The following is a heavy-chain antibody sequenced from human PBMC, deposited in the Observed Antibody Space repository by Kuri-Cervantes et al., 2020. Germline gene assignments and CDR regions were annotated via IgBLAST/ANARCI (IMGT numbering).Heavy chain of an antibody. CDR1: GFTFSDYY. CDR2: ISGSGGST. D-gene: IGHD3-10*01. J-gene: IGHJ6*02. V-gene: IGHV3-23*01. Sequence: GESLKISCAASGFTFSDYYMSWIRQAPGKGLEWVSAISGSGGSTYYADSVKGRFTISRDNSKNTLYLQMNSLRAEDTAVYYCAKGTGSGVHYYYGMDVWGQGTTVTVSS. CDR3: AKGTGSGVHYYYGMDV.